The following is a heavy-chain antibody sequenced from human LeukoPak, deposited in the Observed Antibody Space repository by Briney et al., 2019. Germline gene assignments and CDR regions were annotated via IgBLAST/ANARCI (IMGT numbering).Heavy chain of an antibody. CDR2: INPNSGGT. J-gene: IGHJ5*02. V-gene: IGHV1-2*02. Sequence: ASVKVSCKASGGTFSSYAISWVRQAPGQGLEWMGWINPNSGGTNYAQKFQGRVTMTRDTSISTAYMELSRLRSDDTAVYYCARSNTYYYDSSGYPLTWGQGTLVTVSS. D-gene: IGHD3-22*01. CDR1: GGTFSSYA. CDR3: ARSNTYYYDSSGYPLT.